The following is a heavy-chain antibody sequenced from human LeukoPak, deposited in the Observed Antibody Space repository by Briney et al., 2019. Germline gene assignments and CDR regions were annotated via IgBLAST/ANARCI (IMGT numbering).Heavy chain of an antibody. V-gene: IGHV5-51*01. J-gene: IGHJ1*01. CDR2: IYPGDSDT. CDR1: GYSFTSYW. CDR3: ARGGLRGSYYEYFHH. D-gene: IGHD1-26*01. Sequence: GESLKISCKGSGYSFTSYWIGWVRQMPGKGLEWMGIIYPGDSDTKYSPSFQGQVTISADKSISTAYMELSRLRSDDTAVYYCARGGLRGSYYEYFHHWGQGTLVSVSS.